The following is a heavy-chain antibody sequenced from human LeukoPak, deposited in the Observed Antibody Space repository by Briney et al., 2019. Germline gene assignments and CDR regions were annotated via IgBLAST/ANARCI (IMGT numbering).Heavy chain of an antibody. CDR3: ASGPLRSRSPIAFDY. CDR1: GGSISSYY. J-gene: IGHJ4*02. CDR2: IYYSGST. Sequence: SETLSLTCTVSGGSISSYYWSWIRQPPGKGLEWIGYIYYSGSTNYNPSLKSRVTISVDTSKNQFSLKLSSVTAADTAVYYCASGPLRSRSPIAFDYWGQGTLVTVSS. V-gene: IGHV4-59*01.